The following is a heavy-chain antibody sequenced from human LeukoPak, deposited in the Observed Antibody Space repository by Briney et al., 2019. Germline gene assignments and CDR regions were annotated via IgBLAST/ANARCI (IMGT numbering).Heavy chain of an antibody. V-gene: IGHV4-59*01. CDR3: ARDSSGYYPYNWFDP. D-gene: IGHD3-22*01. J-gene: IGHJ5*02. Sequence: SETLSLTCTVSGGSISSYYWSWIRQPPGKGLEWIGYIYYSGSTNYNPSLKSRVTISVDTSKNQFSLKLSSVAAADTAVYYCARDSSGYYPYNWFDPWGQGTLVTVSS. CDR1: GGSISSYY. CDR2: IYYSGST.